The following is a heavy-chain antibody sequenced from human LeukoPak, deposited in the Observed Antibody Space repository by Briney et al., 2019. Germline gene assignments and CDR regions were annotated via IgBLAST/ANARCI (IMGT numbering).Heavy chain of an antibody. J-gene: IGHJ4*02. CDR1: GFTFSTYT. CDR2: ISSRNDYI. Sequence: PGGSLRLSCAASGFTFSTYTMNWVRQAPGKGLEWVSSISSRNDYIYHADSAKGRFTISRDNAKNSLYLQMNSLRAEDTAVYYCAREITGEGFDYWGQGTLVTVSS. D-gene: IGHD7-27*01. V-gene: IGHV3-21*01. CDR3: AREITGEGFDY.